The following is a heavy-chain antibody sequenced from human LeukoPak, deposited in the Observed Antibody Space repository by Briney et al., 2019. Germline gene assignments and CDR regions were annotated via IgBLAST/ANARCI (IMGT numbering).Heavy chain of an antibody. CDR3: ARDHGTGRFLDYYFDY. CDR2: ISYDGSNK. V-gene: IGHV3-30-3*01. D-gene: IGHD3/OR15-3a*01. Sequence: GGSLRLSCAASGFTFSSYAMHWVRQAPGKGLEWVAVISYDGSNKYYADSVKGRFTISRDNSKNTLYLQMNSLRAEDTAVYYCARDHGTGRFLDYYFDYWGQGTPVTVSS. CDR1: GFTFSSYA. J-gene: IGHJ4*02.